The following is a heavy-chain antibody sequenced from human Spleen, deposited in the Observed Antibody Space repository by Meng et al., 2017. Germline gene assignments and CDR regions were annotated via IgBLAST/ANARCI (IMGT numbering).Heavy chain of an antibody. J-gene: IGHJ5*02. Sequence: QPQPQESGPGLVTPSQALSSTCSVSGGSISTSGYYWGWIRQPPGKGLEWIGSIGHSGITYYTPSLKSRVTVSIDTSKSQFSLKLTSVTAADTAVYYCVRSSGWVRTGFDPWGQGTLVTVSS. CDR1: GGSISTSGYY. CDR3: VRSSGWVRTGFDP. CDR2: IGHSGIT. V-gene: IGHV4-39*01. D-gene: IGHD6-19*01.